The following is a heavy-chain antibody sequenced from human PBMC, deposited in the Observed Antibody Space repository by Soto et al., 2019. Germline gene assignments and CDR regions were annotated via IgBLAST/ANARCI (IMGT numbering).Heavy chain of an antibody. D-gene: IGHD1-26*01. CDR3: ARPWSDREPNFDY. CDR2: IRSKANSYAT. CDR1: GYTFSDSA. Sequence: GGSLRLSCAASGYTFSDSAMHWVRQASGKGLEWVGRIRSKANSYATVYAASVKGRFTISRDDSKNTAYLQMNSLKTEDTAVYYCARPWSDREPNFDYWGQGTLVTVSS. J-gene: IGHJ4*02. V-gene: IGHV3-73*01.